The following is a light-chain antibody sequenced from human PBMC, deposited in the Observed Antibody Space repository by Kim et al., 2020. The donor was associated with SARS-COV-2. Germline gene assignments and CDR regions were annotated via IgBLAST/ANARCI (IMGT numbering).Light chain of an antibody. V-gene: IGLV10-54*01. CDR3: SAWDSSLSTWV. J-gene: IGLJ3*02. CDR1: SNNVGDKG. CDR2: RNN. Sequence: QTATLACTGNSNNVGDKGAAWLQQHQGHPPKLLSYRNNNRPSGISERLSASRSGNTASLTITGLRPEDEADYYCSAWDSSLSTWVLGGGTQLTVL.